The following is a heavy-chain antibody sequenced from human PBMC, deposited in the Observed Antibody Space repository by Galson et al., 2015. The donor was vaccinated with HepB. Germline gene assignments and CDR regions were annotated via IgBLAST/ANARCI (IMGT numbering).Heavy chain of an antibody. D-gene: IGHD2-21*01. J-gene: IGHJ4*02. Sequence: SLRLSCAASGFTFSSYWVHWVRQAPGKGLVWVSRINSDGSSTSYADSVKGRFTISRDNAKNTLYLQMNSLRAEDTVVYYCALGWDYFDYWGQGTLVTVSS. V-gene: IGHV3-74*01. CDR1: GFTFSSYW. CDR3: ALGWDYFDY. CDR2: INSDGSST.